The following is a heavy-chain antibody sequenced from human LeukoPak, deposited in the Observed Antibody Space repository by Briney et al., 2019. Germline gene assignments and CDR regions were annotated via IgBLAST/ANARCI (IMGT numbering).Heavy chain of an antibody. V-gene: IGHV4-4*07. J-gene: IGHJ4*02. CDR3: AREAKVGATRHFDY. CDR2: IYTSGST. Sequence: SETLSLTCTVSGGSISSYYWSWIRQPAGKGLEWIGRIYTSGSTNYNPSLKSRVTMSVDTSKNQFSLKLSSVTAADTAVYYCAREAKVGATRHFDYWGQGTLVTVSS. D-gene: IGHD1-26*01. CDR1: GGSISSYY.